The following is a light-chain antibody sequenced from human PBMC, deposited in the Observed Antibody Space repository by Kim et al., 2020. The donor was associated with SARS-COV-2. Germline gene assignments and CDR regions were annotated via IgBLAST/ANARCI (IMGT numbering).Light chain of an antibody. CDR2: RND. CDR1: SSNIGSNA. V-gene: IGLV1-44*01. Sequence: QSALTQPPSASGAPGQRVTISCSGSSSNIGSNAVNWYLQLPGRAPKLLLYRNDQRPSGVPDRFSGSQSGTSASLAISGLQSGDEADYFCSAWDDSRSGLVFGGGTQLTVL. CDR3: SAWDDSRSGLV. J-gene: IGLJ2*01.